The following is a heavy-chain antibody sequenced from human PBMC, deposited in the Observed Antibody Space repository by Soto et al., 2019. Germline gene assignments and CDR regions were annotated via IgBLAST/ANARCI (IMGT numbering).Heavy chain of an antibody. V-gene: IGHV3-15*01. CDR3: TTAPVGYSYVDY. J-gene: IGHJ4*02. CDR1: GFTFSNAW. D-gene: IGHD5-18*01. Sequence: GGSLRLSCAASGFTFSNAWMSWVRQAPGKGLEWVGRIKSKTDGGTTDYAAPVKGRFTISRDDSKNTLYLQMNSLKTEDTAVYYCTTAPVGYSYVDYWGQGTLVTVSS. CDR2: IKSKTDGGTT.